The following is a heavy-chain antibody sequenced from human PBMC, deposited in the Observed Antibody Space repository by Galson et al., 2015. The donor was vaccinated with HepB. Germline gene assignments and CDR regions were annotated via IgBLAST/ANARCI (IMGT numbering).Heavy chain of an antibody. CDR3: AKAFASAFSV. V-gene: IGHV3-23*01. CDR1: GFTFSNYV. Sequence: SLRLSCAASGFTFSNYVMLWVRQAPGKGLDCVSSVTGSGGTTYYADSVKGRFTISRDNSKNTLYLQMNSLRAEDTGVYYFAKAFASAFSVWGQGTMVIVSS. CDR2: VTGSGGTT. J-gene: IGHJ3*01.